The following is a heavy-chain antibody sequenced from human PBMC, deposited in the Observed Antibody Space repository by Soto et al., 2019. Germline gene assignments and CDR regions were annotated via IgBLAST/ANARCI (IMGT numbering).Heavy chain of an antibody. CDR2: FDPEDGET. J-gene: IGHJ4*02. D-gene: IGHD6-19*01. Sequence: ASVKVSCKVSGYTLTELSMHWVRQAPGKGLEWMGGFDPEDGETIYAQKFQGRATMTEDTSTDTAYMELSSLRSEDTAVYYCATRFPGIAVAGTLDYWGQGTLVTVSS. CDR1: GYTLTELS. V-gene: IGHV1-24*01. CDR3: ATRFPGIAVAGTLDY.